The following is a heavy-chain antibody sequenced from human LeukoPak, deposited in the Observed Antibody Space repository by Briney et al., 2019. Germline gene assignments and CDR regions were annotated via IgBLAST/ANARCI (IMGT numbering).Heavy chain of an antibody. CDR3: ARHLSSSWPSGPSLPLDY. Sequence: PSETLSLTCTVSGGSISSSSYYWGWLRQPPGKGLEWIGSIYYSGSTYYNPSLKTRVTIAVDTSKNQFSLKLSSVTAADTAVYYCARHLSSSWPSGPSLPLDYWGQGTLVTVSS. V-gene: IGHV4-39*01. CDR2: IYYSGST. J-gene: IGHJ4*02. CDR1: GGSISSSSYY. D-gene: IGHD6-13*01.